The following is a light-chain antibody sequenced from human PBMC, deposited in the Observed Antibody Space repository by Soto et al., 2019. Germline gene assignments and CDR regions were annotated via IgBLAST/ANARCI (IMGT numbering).Light chain of an antibody. V-gene: IGKV3-15*01. Sequence: EIGMTQSPATLSVSPGERATLSCRASQNIYSNVAWYQQRPGQAPRLLIYRASTRATGIPARFSGSGSGTEFTLTISSLQSEDFTVYSCLQYHNLWAFGQGTKVDIK. CDR3: LQYHNLWA. J-gene: IGKJ1*01. CDR2: RAS. CDR1: QNIYSN.